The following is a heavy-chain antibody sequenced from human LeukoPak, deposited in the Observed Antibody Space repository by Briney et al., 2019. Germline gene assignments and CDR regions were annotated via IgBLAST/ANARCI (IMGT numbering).Heavy chain of an antibody. V-gene: IGHV3-33*01. CDR3: ARLWGGNGYSGGSLNL. J-gene: IGHJ5*02. CDR2: VWYDGRNR. CDR1: GYTFSRHG. D-gene: IGHD3-16*01. Sequence: GGSLRLSCSASGYTFSRHGIHWVRQAPGKGLEWVAVVWYDGRNRDYADSVKSRFTISKDNSNNMVFLQVDRLRAEDTAVYYCARLWGGNGYSGGSLNLWGQGTLVTVSS.